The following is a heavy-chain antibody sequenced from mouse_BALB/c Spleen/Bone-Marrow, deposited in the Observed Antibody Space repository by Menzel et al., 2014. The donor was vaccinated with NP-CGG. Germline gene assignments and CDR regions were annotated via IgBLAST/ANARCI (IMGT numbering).Heavy chain of an antibody. J-gene: IGHJ3*01. CDR1: GHTFTSYW. CDR2: IAPGSGST. Sequence: DLVKPGASVKLSCKASGHTFTSYWINWIKQRPGQGLEWIGRIAPGSGSTYYNEMSKGKATLTVDTSSSTAYIQLSSLSSEDSAVYFCARGYGNSAWFAYWGQGTLVTVSA. CDR3: ARGYGNSAWFAY. V-gene: IGHV1S41*01. D-gene: IGHD2-10*02.